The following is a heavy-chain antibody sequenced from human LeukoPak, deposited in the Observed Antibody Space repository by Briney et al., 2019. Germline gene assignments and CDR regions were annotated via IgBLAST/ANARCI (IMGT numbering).Heavy chain of an antibody. D-gene: IGHD4-17*01. CDR1: GYTFTSYY. Sequence: ASVKVSCKASGYTFTSYYMHWVRQAPGQGLEWMGWINPNSGGTNYAQKFQGRVTMTRDTSISTAYMELSRLRSDDTAVYYCARDNGDYESGSVVDYWGQGTLVTVSS. CDR3: ARDNGDYESGSVVDY. J-gene: IGHJ4*02. CDR2: INPNSGGT. V-gene: IGHV1-2*02.